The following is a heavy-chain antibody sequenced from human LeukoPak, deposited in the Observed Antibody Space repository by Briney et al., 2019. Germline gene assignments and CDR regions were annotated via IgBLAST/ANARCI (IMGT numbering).Heavy chain of an antibody. V-gene: IGHV4-59*01. D-gene: IGHD1-26*01. CDR2: IYYSGST. J-gene: IGHJ4*02. CDR1: GDSISSYY. CDR3: ARGARLLIDY. Sequence: SETLSLTCTVSGDSISSYYWSWIRQPPGKGLEWIGYIYYSGSTNYNPSLKSRVTISVDTSKNQFSLKLSSVTAADTAVYYCARGARLLIDYWGQGTLVTVSS.